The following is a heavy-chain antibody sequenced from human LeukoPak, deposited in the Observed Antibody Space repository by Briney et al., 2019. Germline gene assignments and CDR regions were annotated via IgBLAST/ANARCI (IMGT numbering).Heavy chain of an antibody. CDR1: GGSISSGGYY. D-gene: IGHD5-24*01. J-gene: IGHJ4*02. CDR2: IYYTGST. V-gene: IGHV4-31*03. Sequence: NPSETPSLTCTVSGGSISSGGYYWTCIRQHPRKGMEWIVYIYYTGSTFFNPSLKSRVIISVDTSKNQFSLKLSSVTAADTAVYYCARSDQRWLYSDYWGQGTLVTVSS. CDR3: ARSDQRWLYSDY.